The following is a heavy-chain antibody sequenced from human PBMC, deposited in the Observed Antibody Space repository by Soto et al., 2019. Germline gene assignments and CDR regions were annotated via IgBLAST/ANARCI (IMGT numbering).Heavy chain of an antibody. CDR1: GYTFTSYG. D-gene: IGHD5-12*01. J-gene: IGHJ5*02. CDR3: ASESYSGYDYGWFDP. CDR2: ISAYNGNT. Sequence: ASVKVSCKASGYTFTSYGISWVRQASGQGLEWMGWISAYNGNTNYAQKLQGRVTMTTDTSTSTAYMELRSLRSDDTAVYYCASESYSGYDYGWFDPWGQGTLVTVSS. V-gene: IGHV1-18*01.